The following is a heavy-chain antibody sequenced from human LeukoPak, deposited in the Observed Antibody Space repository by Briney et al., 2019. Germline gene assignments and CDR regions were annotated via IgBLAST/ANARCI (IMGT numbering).Heavy chain of an antibody. CDR2: IYPSGST. Sequence: SETLSLTCAVSGYSISSGYYWDWIRQPPGKGLEYIGSIYPSGSTYYSPSLKDRLTMSVDTSKNQYSLKLSSVTAADTAVYSCASRVGSYGYYYFDYWGQGTLVTVSS. CDR3: ASRVGSYGYYYFDY. D-gene: IGHD5-18*01. J-gene: IGHJ4*02. V-gene: IGHV4-38-2*01. CDR1: GYSISSGYY.